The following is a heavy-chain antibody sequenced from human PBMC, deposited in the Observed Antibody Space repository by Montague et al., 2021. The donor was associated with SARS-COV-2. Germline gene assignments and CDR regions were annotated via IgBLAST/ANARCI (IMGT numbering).Heavy chain of an antibody. D-gene: IGHD6-19*01. CDR1: GGSINSGGYY. V-gene: IGHV4-31*03. CDR3: ARVHFVSSGRYPDAFDI. Sequence: SLSLACTVSGGSINSGGYYWSWIRQHPGKGLEWIGYIYYSGSTYYNPSLKSRLTISVDTSKNQFSLKLSSVTAADTAVYYCARVHFVSSGRYPDAFDIWGQGTMVTVSS. CDR2: IYYSGST. J-gene: IGHJ3*02.